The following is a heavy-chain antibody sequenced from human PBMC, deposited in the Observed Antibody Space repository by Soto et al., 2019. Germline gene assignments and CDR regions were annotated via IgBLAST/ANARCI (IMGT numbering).Heavy chain of an antibody. CDR3: ASSARYWRSTSGYVVDY. CDR2: IIPILGIA. CDR1: GGTFSSYT. J-gene: IGHJ4*02. Sequence: QVQLVQSGAEVKKPGSSVKVSCKASGGTFSSYTISWVRQAPGQGLEWMGRIIPILGIANYAQKFQGRVTITADKSTSTAYMELSSLRSEDTAVYYCASSARYWRSTSGYVVDYWGQGTLVTVSS. V-gene: IGHV1-69*02. D-gene: IGHD2-2*01.